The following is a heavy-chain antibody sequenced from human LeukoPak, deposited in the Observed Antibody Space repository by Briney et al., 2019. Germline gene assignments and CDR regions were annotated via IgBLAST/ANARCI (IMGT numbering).Heavy chain of an antibody. CDR3: ARDHRTGIVGATGAFDI. J-gene: IGHJ3*02. CDR1: GFTFSSYS. Sequence: MTGGSLRLSCAASGFTFSSYSMNWVRQAPGKGLEWFSSISSSSSYIYYADSVKGRFTISRDNAKNSLYLQMNSLRAEDTAVYYCARDHRTGIVGATGAFDIWGQGTMVTVSS. V-gene: IGHV3-21*01. CDR2: ISSSSSYI. D-gene: IGHD1-26*01.